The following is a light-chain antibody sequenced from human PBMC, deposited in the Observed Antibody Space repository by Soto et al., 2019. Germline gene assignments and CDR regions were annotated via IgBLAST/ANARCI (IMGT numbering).Light chain of an antibody. Sequence: DIQMTQSPSSLSASVGDRVTITCRASQSISSSLNWYQQKPGKAPNLLIYTASSLQGGAPSRFSGSGYGTDFTLTISSLQPEDFATYYCQQSYTTPYTFGQGTNLEIK. CDR2: TAS. CDR3: QQSYTTPYT. V-gene: IGKV1-39*01. CDR1: QSISSS. J-gene: IGKJ2*01.